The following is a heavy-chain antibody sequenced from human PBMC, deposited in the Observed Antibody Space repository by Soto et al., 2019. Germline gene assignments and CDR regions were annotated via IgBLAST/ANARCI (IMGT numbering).Heavy chain of an antibody. D-gene: IGHD3-10*01. Sequence: ASVKVSCKASGYTFTSYAMHWVRQAPGQRLEWMGWINAGNGNTKYSQKFQGRVTITRDTSASTAYMELSSLRSEDTAVYYCARSKRWFGELFWFDPWGQGTLVTVSS. V-gene: IGHV1-3*01. CDR2: INAGNGNT. J-gene: IGHJ5*02. CDR3: ARSKRWFGELFWFDP. CDR1: GYTFTSYA.